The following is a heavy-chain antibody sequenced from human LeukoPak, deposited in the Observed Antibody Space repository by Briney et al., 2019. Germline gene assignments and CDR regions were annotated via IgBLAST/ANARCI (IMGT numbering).Heavy chain of an antibody. CDR2: VTNSGDIT. Sequence: GGSLRLSCAASGFTFSSYAMSWVRQAPGKGLEWVSGVTNSGDITYYADSVKGRFTTSRDNSKNTLYLQMNSLRADDTAVYYCAKNLYYDILTTWDYWGQGTLVTVSS. J-gene: IGHJ4*02. CDR3: AKNLYYDILTTWDY. V-gene: IGHV3-23*05. D-gene: IGHD3-9*01. CDR1: GFTFSSYA.